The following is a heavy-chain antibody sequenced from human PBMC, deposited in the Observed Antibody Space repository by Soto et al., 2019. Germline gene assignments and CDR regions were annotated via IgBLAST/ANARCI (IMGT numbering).Heavy chain of an antibody. Sequence: VQLLESGGGLVQRGGSLRLSCAASGFPFSSYVMSWVRQAPGKGLEWVSGISGGGSNTFYADSVKGRFTISRDNSKNTRLLQMNSLGAEDTAVYYCAKDSNKYSSSLRGRYFDYWGQGIGVTVSS. CDR1: GFPFSSYV. CDR2: ISGGGSNT. V-gene: IGHV3-23*01. J-gene: IGHJ4*02. D-gene: IGHD4-4*01. CDR3: AKDSNKYSSSLRGRYFDY.